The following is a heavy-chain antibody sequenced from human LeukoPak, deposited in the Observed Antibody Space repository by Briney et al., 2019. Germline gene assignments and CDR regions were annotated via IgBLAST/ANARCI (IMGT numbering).Heavy chain of an antibody. Sequence: SETLSLTCAVYGGSFSGYYWSWIRQPPGKGLEWIGEINHSGSTNYNPSLKSRVTISVDTSKNQFSLKLSSVTAADTAVYYCARHGAVAGSYNWFDPWGQGTLVTISS. CDR3: ARHGAVAGSYNWFDP. J-gene: IGHJ5*02. CDR2: INHSGST. CDR1: GGSFSGYY. V-gene: IGHV4-34*01. D-gene: IGHD6-19*01.